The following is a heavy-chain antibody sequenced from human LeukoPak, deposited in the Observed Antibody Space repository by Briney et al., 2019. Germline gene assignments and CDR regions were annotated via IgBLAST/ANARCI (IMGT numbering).Heavy chain of an antibody. CDR3: AREGGHGGYLDY. CDR2: IIPIFGTA. CDR1: GGTFSSYA. J-gene: IGHJ4*02. D-gene: IGHD3-10*01. Sequence: SVKVSCKASGGTFSSYAISWVRQAPGQGLEWMGGIIPIFGTANYAQKFQGRVMITADKSTSTAYMELSSLRSEDTAVYYCAREGGHGGYLDYWGQGTLVTVSS. V-gene: IGHV1-69*06.